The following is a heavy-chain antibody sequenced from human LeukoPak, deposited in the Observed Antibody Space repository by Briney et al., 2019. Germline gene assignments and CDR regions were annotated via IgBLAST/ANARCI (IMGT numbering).Heavy chain of an antibody. D-gene: IGHD2-2*01. CDR3: ARGVVPAAISYIGAFDI. Sequence: SETLSLTCTVSGGSISSYYWSWIRQPPGKGLEWIGYIYYSGSTNYNPSLKSRVTISVDTSKNQFSLKLSSVTAADTAVYYCARGVVPAAISYIGAFDIWGQGTMVTVSS. J-gene: IGHJ3*02. V-gene: IGHV4-59*01. CDR1: GGSISSYY. CDR2: IYYSGST.